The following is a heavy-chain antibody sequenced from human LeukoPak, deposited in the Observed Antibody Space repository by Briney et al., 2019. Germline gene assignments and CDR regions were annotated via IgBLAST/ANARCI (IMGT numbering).Heavy chain of an antibody. CDR2: IYPGDSDT. CDR1: GYSFTNYW. V-gene: IGHV5-51*01. D-gene: IGHD6-6*01. Sequence: GESLKISRKGSGYSFTNYWIGWVRQMSGKGLEWMGIIYPGDSDTRYSPSFQGQVTISADKSISTAYLQWSSLKASDTAMYYCARQRGSSTENWFDPWGQGTLVTVSS. CDR3: ARQRGSSTENWFDP. J-gene: IGHJ5*02.